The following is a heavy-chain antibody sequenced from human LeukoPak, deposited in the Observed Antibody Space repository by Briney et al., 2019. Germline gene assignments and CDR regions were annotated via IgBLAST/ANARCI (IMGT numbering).Heavy chain of an antibody. V-gene: IGHV3-66*01. D-gene: IGHD1-14*01. CDR1: GFTVITNY. Sequence: GGSLRLSCAASGFTVITNYMSWVRQAPGKGLEWVSTIYSGGSTYYADSVKGRFILSRDISRNTLYLQMNSLRADDTAVYYCARDGPPDPYGMDVWGQGTTVTVSS. CDR2: IYSGGST. J-gene: IGHJ6*02. CDR3: ARDGPPDPYGMDV.